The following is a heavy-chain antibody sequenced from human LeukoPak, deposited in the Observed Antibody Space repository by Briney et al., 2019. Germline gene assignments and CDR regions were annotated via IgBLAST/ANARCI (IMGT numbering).Heavy chain of an antibody. Sequence: PSETLSLTCTVSGGSISSSSYYWGWIRQPPGKGLEWIGSIYYSGSTYYNPSLKSRVTISVDRSKNQFSLKLSSVTAADTAVYYCTRGGELMNFWGQGTLVTVSS. CDR2: IYYSGST. J-gene: IGHJ4*02. CDR3: TRGGELMNF. V-gene: IGHV4-39*07. CDR1: GGSISSSSYY. D-gene: IGHD1-26*01.